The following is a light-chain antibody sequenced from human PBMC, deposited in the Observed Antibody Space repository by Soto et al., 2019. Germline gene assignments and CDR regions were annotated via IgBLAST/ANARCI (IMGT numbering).Light chain of an antibody. CDR2: AAS. V-gene: IGKV1-39*01. Sequence: DIQMTQSPSSLSASVRDRVTITCRASPSTSSYLHWYQQKPGKASKVLIYAASSLQSGVPSRFSGIGSGTDFTLSISSLQPEDCATYYCQQSYSGPLTCGGGTKVDIK. CDR1: PSTSSY. CDR3: QQSYSGPLT. J-gene: IGKJ4*01.